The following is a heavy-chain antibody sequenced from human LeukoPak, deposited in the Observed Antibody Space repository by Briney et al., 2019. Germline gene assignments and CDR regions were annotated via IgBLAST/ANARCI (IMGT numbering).Heavy chain of an antibody. CDR3: ARVTNYYGSGSSALHLKAENWFDP. J-gene: IGHJ5*02. Sequence: SETLSLTCTVSGGSISSYYWSWIRQPPGKGLEWIGYIYYSGSTNYNPSLKSRVTISVDTSKNQFSLKLSSVTAADTAVYYCARVTNYYGSGSSALHLKAENWFDPWGQGTLVTVSS. D-gene: IGHD3-10*01. CDR1: GGSISSYY. V-gene: IGHV4-59*01. CDR2: IYYSGST.